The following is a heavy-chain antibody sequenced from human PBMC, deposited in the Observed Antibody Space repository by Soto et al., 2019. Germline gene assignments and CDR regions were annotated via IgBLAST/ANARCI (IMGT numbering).Heavy chain of an antibody. CDR3: ARGSRYGDYENI. J-gene: IGHJ3*02. Sequence: GGSLRLSCAASGFTFSSYWMHWVRQAPGKGLVWVSRINSDGSSTSYADSVKGRFTISRDNAKNTLYLQMNSLRAEDTAVYYCARGSRYGDYENIWGQGTMVTVSS. CDR1: GFTFSSYW. CDR2: INSDGSST. V-gene: IGHV3-74*01. D-gene: IGHD4-17*01.